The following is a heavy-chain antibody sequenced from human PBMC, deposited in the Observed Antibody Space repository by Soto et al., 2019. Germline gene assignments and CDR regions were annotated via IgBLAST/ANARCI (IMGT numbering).Heavy chain of an antibody. CDR3: EAANYDTSGYYGDY. V-gene: IGHV3-33*01. CDR1: GFTFSDYG. Sequence: QVQVVESGGGVVQPGGSLRLSCVMSGFTFSDYGMNWVRQVPGKGLEWVAITWHDGSKEYYADSVQGRFSISRDNSKKTLYLQMNGLRAEDTAVYYCEAANYDTSGYYGDYWGQGTLVTVSS. J-gene: IGHJ4*02. CDR2: TWHDGSKE. D-gene: IGHD3-22*01.